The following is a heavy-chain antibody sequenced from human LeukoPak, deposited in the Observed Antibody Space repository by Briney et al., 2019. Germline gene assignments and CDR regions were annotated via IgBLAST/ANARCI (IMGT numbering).Heavy chain of an antibody. CDR1: GFTFSSYA. V-gene: IGHV3-30-3*01. J-gene: IGHJ4*02. D-gene: IGHD3-3*01. CDR3: ARRYDGFDY. CDR2: ISYDGSNK. Sequence: GGSLRLSCAASGFTFSSYAVHWVRQAPGRGLEWVAVISYDGSNKYYADSVKGRFSTSRDNSKNTLYLQMNSLRAEDTAVYYCARRYDGFDYWGQGTLVTVSS.